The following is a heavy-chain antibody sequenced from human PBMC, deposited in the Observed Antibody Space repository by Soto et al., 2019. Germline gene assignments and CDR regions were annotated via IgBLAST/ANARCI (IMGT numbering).Heavy chain of an antibody. CDR2: VSAVNANT. Sequence: VQLVQSGAEVRKPGASVRISCKTSGYPFTSYTIYWVRQAPGQRLEWMGWVSAVNANTKYSQKFQGRITLVRDTSASAVYMELNSLTSEDTAIYYCARGRLYSTSWYFDYWGQGTLVTVSS. V-gene: IGHV1-3*01. J-gene: IGHJ4*02. D-gene: IGHD6-13*01. CDR3: ARGRLYSTSWYFDY. CDR1: GYPFTSYT.